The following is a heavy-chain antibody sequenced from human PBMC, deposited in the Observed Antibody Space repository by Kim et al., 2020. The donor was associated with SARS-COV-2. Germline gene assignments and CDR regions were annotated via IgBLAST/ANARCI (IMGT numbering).Heavy chain of an antibody. Sequence: GESLKISCKASGYTFATYWIAWVRQMPGKGLEWMGIIYGGNFNTRYSPSFQGKVTISADTSITTAFLQLSSLKASDSAMYYCARQDDGSAYSDYWGQGTLVTVSS. J-gene: IGHJ4*02. CDR1: GYTFATYW. CDR3: ARQDDGSAYSDY. D-gene: IGHD3-22*01. V-gene: IGHV5-51*01. CDR2: IYGGNFNT.